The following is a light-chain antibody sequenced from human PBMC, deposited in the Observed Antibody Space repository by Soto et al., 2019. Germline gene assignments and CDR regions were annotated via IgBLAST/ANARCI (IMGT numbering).Light chain of an antibody. CDR1: SSDVGGYNY. J-gene: IGLJ1*01. V-gene: IGLV2-14*01. Sequence: ALTQPASVSGSPGQSITISCTGTSSDVGGYNYVSWYQQHPGKAPKFMIYDVSNRPSGVSTRFSGSKSGNTASLTISGLQAEDEADYYCNSYTTSNTRQIVFGTGTKLTVL. CDR3: NSYTTSNTRQIV. CDR2: DVS.